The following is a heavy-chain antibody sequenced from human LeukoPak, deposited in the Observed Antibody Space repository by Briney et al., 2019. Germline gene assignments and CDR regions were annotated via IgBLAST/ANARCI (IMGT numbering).Heavy chain of an antibody. CDR1: GGSISSSSYY. J-gene: IGHJ6*03. D-gene: IGHD5-24*01. V-gene: IGHV4-39*07. CDR2: IYYSGST. CDR3: ARKVEMATIDYYYYYMDV. Sequence: SETLSLTCTVSGGSISSSSYYWGWIRQPPGKGLEWIGSIYYSGSTNYNPSLKSRVTISVDTSKNQFSLKLSSVTAADTAVYYCARKVEMATIDYYYYYMDVWGKGTTVTISS.